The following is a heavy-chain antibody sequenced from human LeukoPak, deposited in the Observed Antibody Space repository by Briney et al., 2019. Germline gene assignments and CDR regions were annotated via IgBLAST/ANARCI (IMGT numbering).Heavy chain of an antibody. CDR2: FYYGGTT. J-gene: IGHJ4*02. Sequence: SETLSLTCTVSGGSLGPCYYWGWIRQPPGKGLEWIGTFYYGGTTFYSPSLKSRVTISGDTSKDQFSLKLSSVTAADTAVYYCARGHGATLDYWGQGTLVTVSS. V-gene: IGHV4-39*07. CDR1: GGSLGPCYY. CDR3: ARGHGATLDY. D-gene: IGHD1-26*01.